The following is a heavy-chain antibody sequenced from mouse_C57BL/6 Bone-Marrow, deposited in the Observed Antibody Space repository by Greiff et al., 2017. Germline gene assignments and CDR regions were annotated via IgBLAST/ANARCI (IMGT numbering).Heavy chain of an antibody. V-gene: IGHV14-4*01. CDR3: TTGDY. CDR2: FDPENGDT. Sequence: EVQLQQSGAELVRPGASVKLSCTASGFNIKDDYMHWVKQRPEQGLEWIGWFDPENGDTEYASQFQGKATITADTSSNPAFLQLSTLASEITAVYYCTTGDYWGQGTTLTVSS. CDR1: GFNIKDDY. J-gene: IGHJ2*01.